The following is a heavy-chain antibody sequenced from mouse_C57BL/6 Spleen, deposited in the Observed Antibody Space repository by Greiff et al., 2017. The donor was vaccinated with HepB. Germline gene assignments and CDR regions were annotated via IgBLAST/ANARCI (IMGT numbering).Heavy chain of an antibody. CDR3: ARPRENYDYAMDY. J-gene: IGHJ4*01. Sequence: QLQQPGAELVRPGSSVKLSCKASGYTFPSYWMHWVKQRPIQGLEWIGNIDPSDSETHYNQKFKDKATLTVDKSSSTAYMQLSSLTSEDSAVYYCARPRENYDYAMDYWGQGTSVTVSS. D-gene: IGHD1-1*01. CDR2: IDPSDSET. V-gene: IGHV1-52*01. CDR1: GYTFPSYW.